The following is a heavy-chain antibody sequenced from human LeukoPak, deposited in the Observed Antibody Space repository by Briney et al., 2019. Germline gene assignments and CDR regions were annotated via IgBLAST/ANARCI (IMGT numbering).Heavy chain of an antibody. CDR1: GFTFSSYG. Sequence: PGGSLRLSCAASGFTFSSYGIHWVRQAPGKGLEWVAVISYDGSDKYYADSVKGRFNISRDDSKNTLYLQMNSLRAEDTAVYYCAKDSVGAAGTGHFDYWGQGTLVTVSS. CDR2: ISYDGSDK. D-gene: IGHD6-13*01. J-gene: IGHJ4*02. V-gene: IGHV3-30*18. CDR3: AKDSVGAAGTGHFDY.